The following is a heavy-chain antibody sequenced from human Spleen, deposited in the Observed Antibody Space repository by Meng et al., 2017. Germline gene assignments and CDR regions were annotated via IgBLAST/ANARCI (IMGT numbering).Heavy chain of an antibody. D-gene: IGHD3-10*01. CDR2: IYHSGST. CDR1: GGSFSGYY. CDR3: ATEVHDYGDY. Sequence: SETLSLTCTVSGGSFSGYYWGWIRQPPGKGLEWIGSIYHSGSTYYNPFLKSRVTISVDTSKNQFSLKLSSVTAADTAVYYCATEVHDYGDYWGQGTLVTVSS. J-gene: IGHJ4*02. V-gene: IGHV4-38-2*02.